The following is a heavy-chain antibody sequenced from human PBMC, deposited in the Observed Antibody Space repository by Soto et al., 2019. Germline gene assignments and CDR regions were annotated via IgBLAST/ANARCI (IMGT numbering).Heavy chain of an antibody. CDR2: INSDGSST. D-gene: IGHD2-2*01. CDR3: ARELGYCSSTSCYLGWFDP. J-gene: IGHJ5*02. Sequence: EVQLVESGGGLVQPGGSLRLSCAASGFTFSSYWMHWVRQAPGKGLVWVSRINSDGSSTSYADSVKGRFTISRDNAKNTLYLQMNSLRAEDTAVYYCARELGYCSSTSCYLGWFDPWGQGTLVTVSS. CDR1: GFTFSSYW. V-gene: IGHV3-74*01.